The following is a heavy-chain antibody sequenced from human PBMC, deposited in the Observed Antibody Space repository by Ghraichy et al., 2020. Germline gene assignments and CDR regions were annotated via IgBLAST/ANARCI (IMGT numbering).Heavy chain of an antibody. D-gene: IGHD3-3*01. CDR2: ISAYNGNT. CDR1: GYTFTSYG. CDR3: ARGISYDFWSGYYPKHSSYPEPYSSYYMDV. Sequence: ASVKVSCKASGYTFTSYGISWVRQAPGQGLEWMGWISAYNGNTNYAQKLQGRVTMTTDTSTSTAYMELRSLRSDDTAVYYCARGISYDFWSGYYPKHSSYPEPYSSYYMDVWGKGTTVTVSS. V-gene: IGHV1-18*04. J-gene: IGHJ6*03.